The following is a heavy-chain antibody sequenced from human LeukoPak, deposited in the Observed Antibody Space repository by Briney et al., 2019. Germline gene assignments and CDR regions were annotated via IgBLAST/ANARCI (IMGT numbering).Heavy chain of an antibody. CDR3: ARDRYGWGAVEFDP. CDR1: GGSFSGYY. Sequence: SETLSLTCAVYGGSFSGYYWSWIRQPPGKGLEWIGEINHSGSTNYNPSLKSRVTISVDTSKNQFSLKLSSVTAADTAVYYCARDRYGWGAVEFDPWGPGTLVTVSS. CDR2: INHSGST. V-gene: IGHV4-34*01. J-gene: IGHJ5*02. D-gene: IGHD4/OR15-4a*01.